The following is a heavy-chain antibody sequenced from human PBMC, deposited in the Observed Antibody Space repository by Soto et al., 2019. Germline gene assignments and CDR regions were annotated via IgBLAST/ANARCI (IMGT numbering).Heavy chain of an antibody. V-gene: IGHV3-30*04. CDR3: AREGIPTAAASRYLDY. Sequence: PGGSLRLSCAASGFTFSSYAMHWVRQAPGKGLEWVAFMSYDGSHIYYADSEKGRFTISRDNSKNTLYLQMNSLRPEDTSVYYCAREGIPTAAASRYLDYWGQGTLVTVS. J-gene: IGHJ4*02. CDR1: GFTFSSYA. D-gene: IGHD2-21*01. CDR2: MSYDGSHI.